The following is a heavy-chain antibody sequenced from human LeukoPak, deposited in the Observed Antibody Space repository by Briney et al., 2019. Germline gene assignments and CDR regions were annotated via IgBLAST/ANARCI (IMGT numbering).Heavy chain of an antibody. D-gene: IGHD3-22*01. CDR2: IYYSGST. J-gene: IGHJ4*02. CDR3: ARRYDSSGYYNQGVFDY. V-gene: IGHV4-59*08. CDR1: GGSISSYY. Sequence: SGTLSLTCTVSGGSISSYYWSWIRQPQGKGLEWIGYIYYSGSTNYNPSLKSRVTISVDTSKNQFSLKLSSVTAADTAVYYCARRYDSSGYYNQGVFDYWGQGTLVTVSS.